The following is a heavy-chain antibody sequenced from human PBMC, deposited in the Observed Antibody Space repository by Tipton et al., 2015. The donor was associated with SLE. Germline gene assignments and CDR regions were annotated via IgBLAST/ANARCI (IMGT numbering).Heavy chain of an antibody. V-gene: IGHV4-61*10. J-gene: IGHJ4*02. Sequence: TLSLTCTVSGGSISSGSYYWSWIRQPAGKGLEWIGYIHHSGSANYNPSLKSRVTISVDTSKTQFSLKLSSVTAADTAVYFCARDQVGVGDFDYWGQGTLVTVSS. D-gene: IGHD3-16*01. CDR2: IHHSGSA. CDR3: ARDQVGVGDFDY. CDR1: GGSISSGSYY.